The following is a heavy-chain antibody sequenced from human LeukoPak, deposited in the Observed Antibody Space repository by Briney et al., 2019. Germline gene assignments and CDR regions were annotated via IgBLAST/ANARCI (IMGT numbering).Heavy chain of an antibody. CDR2: ISGSGDDT. CDR3: ARGGILRFLEWLLPDNFDY. J-gene: IGHJ4*02. Sequence: PGGSLRLSCAASGFTFTDSYMTWVRQAPGKGLEWLSYISGSGDDTNYADSVRGRFTISRDNAKNSLYLQMNSLRAEDTAVYYCARGGILRFLEWLLPDNFDYWGQGTLVTVSS. V-gene: IGHV3-11*06. D-gene: IGHD3-3*01. CDR1: GFTFTDSY.